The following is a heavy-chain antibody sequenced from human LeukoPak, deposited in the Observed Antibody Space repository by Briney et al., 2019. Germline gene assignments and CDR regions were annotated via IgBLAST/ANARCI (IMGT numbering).Heavy chain of an antibody. CDR3: ARDKSKAMVIDY. Sequence: GGSLRLSCAASGFTFSSYGMHWVRQAPGKGLEWVAVIWYDGSNKYYADSVKGRFTISRDNSKNTLYPQMNSLRAEDTAVYYCARDKSKAMVIDYWGQGTLVTVSS. V-gene: IGHV3-33*01. D-gene: IGHD5-18*01. CDR2: IWYDGSNK. J-gene: IGHJ4*02. CDR1: GFTFSSYG.